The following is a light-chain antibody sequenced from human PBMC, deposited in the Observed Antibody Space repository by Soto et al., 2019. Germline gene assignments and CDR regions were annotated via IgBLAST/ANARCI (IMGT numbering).Light chain of an antibody. V-gene: IGKV1-5*03. CDR2: KAS. CDR3: QQYNNYST. Sequence: DIQMTQSPSTLSASVGDRVTITCRASQSINNWLAWYQQKPGKAPKLLIYKASSLKNGVPSRFSGSGSGTEFTLTISSLQPDDFATYYCQQYNNYSTFGQGTKVEIK. CDR1: QSINNW. J-gene: IGKJ1*01.